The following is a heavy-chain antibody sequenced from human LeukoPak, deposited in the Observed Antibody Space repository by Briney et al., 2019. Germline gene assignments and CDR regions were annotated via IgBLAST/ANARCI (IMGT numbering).Heavy chain of an antibody. CDR3: ARLRGAQWFRYYGMDV. V-gene: IGHV4-34*01. Sequence: SEPLSLTCAVYGVSFSGYYWSWIRQPPGTGLAWIGAINHSGSTNYNPSLKSRVTISVDTSKNQLSLKLSSVTAAHTAVYYCARLRGAQWFRYYGMDVWGQGTTVTVSS. CDR2: INHSGST. CDR1: GVSFSGYY. D-gene: IGHD3-22*01. J-gene: IGHJ6*02.